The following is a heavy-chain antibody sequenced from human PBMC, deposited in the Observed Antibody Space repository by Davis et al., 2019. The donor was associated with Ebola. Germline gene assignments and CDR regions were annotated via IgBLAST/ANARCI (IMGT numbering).Heavy chain of an antibody. CDR3: ARASGYSSGWHDY. Sequence: GGSLRLSCAASGFTFSGSAMHWVRQASGKGLEWVGRIRSKANNYATAYAASVKGRFTISSDDSKKTLYLQIDSLRADETAVYYCARASGYSSGWHDYWGQGTLVTVSS. D-gene: IGHD6-19*01. CDR2: IRSKANNYAT. CDR1: GFTFSGSA. V-gene: IGHV3-73*01. J-gene: IGHJ4*02.